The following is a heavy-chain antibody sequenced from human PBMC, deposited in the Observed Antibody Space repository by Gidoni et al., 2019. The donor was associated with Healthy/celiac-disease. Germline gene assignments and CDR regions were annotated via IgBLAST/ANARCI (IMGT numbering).Heavy chain of an antibody. J-gene: IGHJ4*02. CDR2: IYYSGST. D-gene: IGHD1-1*01. CDR1: GGSISSSSYY. CDR3: ARDFRWNDPDYYPQISDY. V-gene: IGHV4-39*07. Sequence: QLQLQESGPGLVKPSETLSLTCTVSGGSISSSSYYWGWIRQPPGKGLEWIGSIYYSGSTYYNPSLKSRVTISVDTSKNQFSLKLSSVTAADTAVYYCARDFRWNDPDYYPQISDYWGQGTLVTVSS.